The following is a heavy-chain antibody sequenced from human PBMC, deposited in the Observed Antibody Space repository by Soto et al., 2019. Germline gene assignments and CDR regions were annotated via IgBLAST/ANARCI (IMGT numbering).Heavy chain of an antibody. J-gene: IGHJ4*02. D-gene: IGHD2-21*02. Sequence: LRLSCAASGFTFSTYAMTWVRQAPGKSLEWVSAISGSGRNTYYADSVRGRFTISRDNSRNTLYLQMNSLRAEDTAVYFCAKDPLRGGNYYFLYFDFWGQGALVTVSS. CDR2: ISGSGRNT. V-gene: IGHV3-23*01. CDR1: GFTFSTYA. CDR3: AKDPLRGGNYYFLYFDF.